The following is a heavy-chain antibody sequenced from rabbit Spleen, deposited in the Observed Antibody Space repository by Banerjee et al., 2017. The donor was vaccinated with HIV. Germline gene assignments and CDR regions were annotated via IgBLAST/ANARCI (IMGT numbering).Heavy chain of an antibody. D-gene: IGHD1-1*01. J-gene: IGHJ4*01. Sequence: QEQLVESGGGLVQPGGSLKLSCKASGFDFSSYYMNWVRQAPGKGLEWIGYIDPVFGITYYANWVNGRFSISRENAQNTVFLQMTSLTAADTATYFCARDLTGVIGWNFKLWGQGTLVTVS. CDR1: GFDFSSYY. V-gene: IGHV1S47*01. CDR3: ARDLTGVIGWNFKL. CDR2: IDPVFGIT.